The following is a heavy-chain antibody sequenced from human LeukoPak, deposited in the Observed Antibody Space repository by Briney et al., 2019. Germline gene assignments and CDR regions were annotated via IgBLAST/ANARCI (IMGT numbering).Heavy chain of an antibody. CDR2: IIPIFGTA. D-gene: IGHD3-10*01. CDR3: ASQSHITMIRGVINFDY. Sequence: ASVKVSCKASGYTFTSYGISWVRQAPGQGLEWMGGIIPIFGTANYAQKFQGRVTITADKSTSTAYMELSSLKFEDAAVYYCASQSHITMIRGVINFDYWGQGTLVTVSS. J-gene: IGHJ4*02. V-gene: IGHV1-69*06. CDR1: GYTFTSYG.